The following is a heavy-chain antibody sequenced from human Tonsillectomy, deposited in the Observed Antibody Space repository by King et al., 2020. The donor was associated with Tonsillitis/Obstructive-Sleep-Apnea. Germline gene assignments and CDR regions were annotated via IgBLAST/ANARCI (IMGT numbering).Heavy chain of an antibody. CDR3: STNGQYCSSTSCYHFDY. CDR2: IKSKTDGGTT. CDR1: GFTFSNAW. V-gene: IGHV3-15*07. D-gene: IGHD2-2*01. Sequence: VQLVESGGGLVKPGGSLRLSCAASGFTFSNAWMNWVRQAPGKGLEWVGRIKSKTDGGTTDYAAPVKGRFTISRDDSKNTLYLQMKRPKTEDTAVYYCSTNGQYCSSTSCYHFDYWGQGTLVTVSS. J-gene: IGHJ4*02.